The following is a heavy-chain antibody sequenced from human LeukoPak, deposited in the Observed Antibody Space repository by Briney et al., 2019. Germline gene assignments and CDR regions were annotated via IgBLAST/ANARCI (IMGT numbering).Heavy chain of an antibody. CDR2: IYTSGST. CDR1: GGSISSGSYY. J-gene: IGHJ3*02. D-gene: IGHD3-22*01. Sequence: PSETLSLTCTVSGGSISSGSYYWSWIRQPAGKGLEWIGRIYTSGSTNYNPSLKSRVTISVDTSKNQFSLKLSSVTAADTAVYYCARETDSSGYQASDAFDIWGQGTMVTVSS. V-gene: IGHV4-61*02. CDR3: ARETDSSGYQASDAFDI.